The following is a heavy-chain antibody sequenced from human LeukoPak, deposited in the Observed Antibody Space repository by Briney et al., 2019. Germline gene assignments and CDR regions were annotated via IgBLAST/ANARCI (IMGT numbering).Heavy chain of an antibody. D-gene: IGHD2-2*01. CDR3: AKFIVPAARYYFDY. V-gene: IGHV3-7*03. CDR2: IKTDGSET. CDR1: GFYFRDHW. Sequence: GGSLRLSCAASGFYFRDHWMDWVRQAPGKGLEWVGHIKTDGSETYYLDSLKGRISISRDNTNNALYLQMNSLRAEDTAVYYCAKFIVPAARYYFDYWGQGTLVTVSS. J-gene: IGHJ4*02.